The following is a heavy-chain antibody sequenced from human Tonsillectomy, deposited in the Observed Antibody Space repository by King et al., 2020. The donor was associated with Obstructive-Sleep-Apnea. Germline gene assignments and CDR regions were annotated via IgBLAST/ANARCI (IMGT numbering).Heavy chain of an antibody. CDR1: GFTFSSYS. V-gene: IGHV3-48*04. CDR2: ISSSSSTI. Sequence: VQLVESGGGLVQPGGSLRLSCAASGFTFSSYSMNCVRQAPGKGREWGSYISSSSSTIYSAASVKGRFTISRDNANNYLYLQMNSRRAEDTAVYYCARDRVLRDWGQGTLVTVSS. J-gene: IGHJ4*02. D-gene: IGHD4-17*01. CDR3: ARDRVLRD.